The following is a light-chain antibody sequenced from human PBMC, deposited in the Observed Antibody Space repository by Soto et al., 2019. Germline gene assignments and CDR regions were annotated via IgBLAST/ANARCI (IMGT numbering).Light chain of an antibody. CDR2: DAS. CDR1: QSVKTF. J-gene: IGKJ5*01. V-gene: IGKV3-11*01. Sequence: EIVLTQSPATLSLSPGERATLSCRASQSVKTFLLWYQHRPGQAPRVLIYDASHRATGIPARFRGSESWTDFTITISSLKPEDAGIYYCQQRSHWPPITFGQGTRLEV. CDR3: QQRSHWPPIT.